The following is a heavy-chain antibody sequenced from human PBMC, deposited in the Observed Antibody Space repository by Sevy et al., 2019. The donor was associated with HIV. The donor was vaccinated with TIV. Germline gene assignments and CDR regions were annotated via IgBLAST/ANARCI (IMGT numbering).Heavy chain of an antibody. D-gene: IGHD6-19*01. CDR1: GFTFSSYA. Sequence: GGYLRLSCAASGFTFSSYAMHWVRQAPGKGLEWVAVISYDGSNKYYADSVKGRFTISRDNSKNTLYLQMNSLRAEDTAVYYCARDSSGWTFDYWGQGTLVTVSS. J-gene: IGHJ4*02. CDR3: ARDSSGWTFDY. CDR2: ISYDGSNK. V-gene: IGHV3-30-3*01.